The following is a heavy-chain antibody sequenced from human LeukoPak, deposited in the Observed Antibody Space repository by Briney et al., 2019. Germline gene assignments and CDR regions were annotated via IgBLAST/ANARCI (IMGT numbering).Heavy chain of an antibody. CDR2: LSGRGRHT. CDR1: ELTFSGYW. D-gene: IGHD6-19*01. V-gene: IGHV3-23*01. Sequence: GGSLRLSCAASELTFSGYWMNWVRQAPGKGLEWVSLLSGRGRHTNYADSVKGRFTISTGKSKNTLILQMNSLRADDTAVYYCAKYFPYNSGWYVFVEYWGQGTLVSVSS. CDR3: AKYFPYNSGWYVFVEY. J-gene: IGHJ4*02.